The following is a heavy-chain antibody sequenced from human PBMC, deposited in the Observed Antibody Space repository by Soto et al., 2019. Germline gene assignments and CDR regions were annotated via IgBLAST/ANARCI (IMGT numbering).Heavy chain of an antibody. CDR2: VNPNSGGT. CDR1: GSTLTGYY. CDR3: ARGVRSDYDDMYDAFDI. V-gene: IGHV1-2*02. D-gene: IGHD3-22*01. J-gene: IGHJ3*02. Sequence: ASVKVSCKASGSTLTGYYMHWVRQAPGQGLEWMGWVNPNSGGTKLAQRLQDRVTMTTDTSTSTAYMELRSLGSDDTAVYYCARGVRSDYDDMYDAFDIWGQGTKVTVSS.